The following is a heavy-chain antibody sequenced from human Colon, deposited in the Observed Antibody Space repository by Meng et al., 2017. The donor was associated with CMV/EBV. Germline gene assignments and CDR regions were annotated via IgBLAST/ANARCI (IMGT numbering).Heavy chain of an antibody. Sequence: KVSCKASGGTFSSYAISWVRQAPGQGLEWMGGIIPIFGTANYAQKFQGRVTITTDESTSTAYMELSSLRSEDTAVYYCVRGVIVSGYDLGYFDYWGQGTLVTVSS. CDR3: VRGVIVSGYDLGYFDY. V-gene: IGHV1-69*05. CDR2: IIPIFGTA. CDR1: GGTFSSYA. J-gene: IGHJ4*02. D-gene: IGHD5-12*01.